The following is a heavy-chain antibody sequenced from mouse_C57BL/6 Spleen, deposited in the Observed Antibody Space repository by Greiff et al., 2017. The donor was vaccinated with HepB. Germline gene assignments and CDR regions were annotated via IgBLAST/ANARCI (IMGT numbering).Heavy chain of an antibody. CDR1: GYSITSGYY. V-gene: IGHV3-6*01. Sequence: EVKLVESGPGLVKPSQSLSLTCSVTGYSITSGYYWNWIRQFPGNKLEWMGYISYDGSNNYNPSLKNRISITRDTSKNQFFLKLNSVTTEDTATYYCASGQVYFDYWGQGTTLTVSS. CDR2: ISYDGSN. CDR3: ASGQVYFDY. J-gene: IGHJ2*01. D-gene: IGHD3-3*01.